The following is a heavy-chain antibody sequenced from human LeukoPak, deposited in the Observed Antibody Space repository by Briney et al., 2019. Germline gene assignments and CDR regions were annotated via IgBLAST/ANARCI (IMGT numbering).Heavy chain of an antibody. D-gene: IGHD3-10*01. Sequence: PETLSLTCAVYGGSFSGYYWSWIRQPPGKGLEWIGEINHSGSTNYNPSLKSRVTISVDTSKNQFSLKLSSVTAADTAVYYCARRTGGPGSYWPPDIWGQGTMVTVSS. V-gene: IGHV4-34*01. J-gene: IGHJ3*02. CDR3: ARRTGGPGSYWPPDI. CDR1: GGSFSGYY. CDR2: INHSGST.